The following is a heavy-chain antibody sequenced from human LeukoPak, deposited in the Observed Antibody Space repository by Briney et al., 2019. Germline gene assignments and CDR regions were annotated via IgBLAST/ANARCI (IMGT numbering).Heavy chain of an antibody. J-gene: IGHJ4*02. Sequence: GASVKVSCKVSGYTLTELSMHWVRQAPGQGLEWMGWINTNTGNPTYAQGFTGRFVFSLDTSVSTAYLQISSLKAEDTAVYYCARNTYYYGSGEDYYFDYWGQGTLVTVSS. V-gene: IGHV7-4-1*02. CDR2: INTNTGNP. CDR3: ARNTYYYGSGEDYYFDY. D-gene: IGHD3-10*01. CDR1: GYTLTELS.